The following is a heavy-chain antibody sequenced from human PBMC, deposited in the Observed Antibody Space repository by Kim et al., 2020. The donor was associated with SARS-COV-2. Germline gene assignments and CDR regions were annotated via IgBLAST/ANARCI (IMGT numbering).Heavy chain of an antibody. CDR2: IYFTGST. J-gene: IGHJ3*01. V-gene: IGHV4-59*01. D-gene: IGHD3-9*01. CDR1: GDSLRHYY. Sequence: SETLSLTCTVLGDSLRHYYWSWIRKPPGKGLEWIGYIYFTGSTFYNPSLNSRVTMSVDLPRNQFSLRLTSVTAADTAVYFCARETPADGTFESWGQGTTVTVSS. CDR3: ARETPADGTFES.